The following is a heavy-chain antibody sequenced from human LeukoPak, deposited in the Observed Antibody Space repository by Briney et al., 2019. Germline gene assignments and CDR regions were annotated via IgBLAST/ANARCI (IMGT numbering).Heavy chain of an antibody. CDR1: GGSINNYR. Sequence: SETLSLTCSVSGGSINNYRWSWIRQPPGKGLEWIGYIYRGETTNYNPPLKSRVTLSVDTSKNQISLNLNSVTASDTAVYYCATHWLEATKMYSYWFDPWGQGTLVTVSS. CDR2: IYRGETT. J-gene: IGHJ5*02. CDR3: ATHWLEATKMYSYWFDP. V-gene: IGHV4-4*09. D-gene: IGHD1/OR15-1a*01.